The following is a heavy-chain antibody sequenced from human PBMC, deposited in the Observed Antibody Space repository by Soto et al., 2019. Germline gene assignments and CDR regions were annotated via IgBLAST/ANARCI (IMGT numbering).Heavy chain of an antibody. J-gene: IGHJ5*01. Sequence: QVHLQESGPGLVKPSGTLSLTCNVSGGSISTSNCWSWVRQPPGKGLEWLGEISHTGATSYNPSLKSRLPMSVDTSKHQFSLPLTAVTVTDTAVYFCAKDVPHPRYIVLVQEAQNGFDPWGQGIQVTVSS. V-gene: IGHV4-4*02. D-gene: IGHD2-21*01. CDR1: GGSISTSNC. CDR3: AKDVPHPRYIVLVQEAQNGFDP. CDR2: ISHTGAT.